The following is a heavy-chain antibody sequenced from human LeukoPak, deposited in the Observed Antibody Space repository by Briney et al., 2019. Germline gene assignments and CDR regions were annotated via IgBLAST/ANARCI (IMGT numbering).Heavy chain of an antibody. CDR2: ISSSSSYI. V-gene: IGHV3-21*01. CDR1: GFTFSSYS. Sequence: GGSLRLSCAASGFTFSSYSMNWVRQAPGKGLEWVSFISSSSSYIYYADSVKGRFAISRDNAKNSLYLQMNSLRAEDTAVYYCTRHYYYDSSGYLAQHWGQGTLVTVSS. CDR3: TRHYYYDSSGYLAQH. J-gene: IGHJ1*01. D-gene: IGHD3-22*01.